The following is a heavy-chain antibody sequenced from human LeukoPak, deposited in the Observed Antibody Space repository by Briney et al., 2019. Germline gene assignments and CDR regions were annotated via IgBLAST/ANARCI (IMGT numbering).Heavy chain of an antibody. CDR3: ARDRAAAGYN. CDR1: GFTFSSYS. CDR2: ISSSSSYI. V-gene: IGHV3-21*01. D-gene: IGHD6-13*01. J-gene: IGHJ4*02. Sequence: GGSLRLSCAASGFTFSSYSMNWVRQAPGKGLEWVSSISSSSSYIYYADSAKGRFTISRDNAKNSLYLQMNSLRAEDTAVYYCARDRAAAGYNWGQGTLVTVSS.